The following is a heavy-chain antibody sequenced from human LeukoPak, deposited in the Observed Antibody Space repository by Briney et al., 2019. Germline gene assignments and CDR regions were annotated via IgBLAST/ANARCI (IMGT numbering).Heavy chain of an antibody. CDR3: ARARGDYYSFDY. J-gene: IGHJ4*02. CDR1: GYSFTSYW. Sequence: GESLKISCKGYGYSFTSYWVIWVRQMPGKGLEWMGRIDPSDSYTNYSPSLQGHVTISADKSISAAYLQWSNLKASDTAMYYCARARGDYYSFDYWGQGTLVTVSS. CDR2: IDPSDSYT. V-gene: IGHV5-10-1*01. D-gene: IGHD4-17*01.